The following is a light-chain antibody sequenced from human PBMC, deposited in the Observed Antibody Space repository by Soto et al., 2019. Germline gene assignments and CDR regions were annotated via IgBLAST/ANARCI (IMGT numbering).Light chain of an antibody. CDR2: DVS. J-gene: IGLJ1*01. CDR1: SXDVGGYNY. V-gene: IGLV2-11*01. CDR3: CSYAGSYTYV. Sequence: QSVLTQPRSVSGSPGQSVTISCTGTSXDVGGYNYVSWYQQHPGKASKLMIYDVSKRPSGVPDRFSGSKSGNTASLTISGLQAEDEADYYCCSYAGSYTYVFGTGTKFTVL.